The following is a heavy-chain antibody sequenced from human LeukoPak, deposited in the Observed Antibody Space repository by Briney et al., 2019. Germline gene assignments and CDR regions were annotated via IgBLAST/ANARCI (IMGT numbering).Heavy chain of an antibody. CDR2: ISSSGSTI. D-gene: IGHD3-3*01. V-gene: IGHV3-48*03. Sequence: PGGSLRLSCAASGFTFSSYEINWVRQAPGKRLEWVSYISSSGSTIYYADSAKGRFTISRDNAKNSLYLQMNSLRAEDTAVYYCAKRVPLTALDSWGQGTLVTVSS. CDR3: AKRVPLTALDS. CDR1: GFTFSSYE. J-gene: IGHJ5*01.